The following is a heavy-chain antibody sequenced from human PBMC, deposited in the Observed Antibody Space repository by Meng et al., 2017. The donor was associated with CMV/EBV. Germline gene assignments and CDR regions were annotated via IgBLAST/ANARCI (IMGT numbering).Heavy chain of an antibody. Sequence: SVKVSCKASGGTFSSYAISWVRQAPGHGLEWMGGIIPIFGTANYAQKFQGRVTITTDESTSTAYMELSSLRSEDTAVYYCARDYDILTGQGGDWFDPWGQGTLVTVSS. CDR2: IIPIFGTA. V-gene: IGHV1-69*05. D-gene: IGHD3-9*01. J-gene: IGHJ5*02. CDR3: ARDYDILTGQGGDWFDP. CDR1: GGTFSSYA.